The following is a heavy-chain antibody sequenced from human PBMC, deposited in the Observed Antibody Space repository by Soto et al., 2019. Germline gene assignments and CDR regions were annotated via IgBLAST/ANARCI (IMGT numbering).Heavy chain of an antibody. D-gene: IGHD2-15*01. CDR1: GGSISSYF. Sequence: KSSETLSLTCTVSGGSISSYFWGWIRQPPGKGLEWIGSIYYSGGTYYNPSLKSRVTISVDTSKNQFSLKLSSVTAADTAVYYCARHYAVVLYHFDYWGLGTLVTVSS. CDR2: IYYSGGT. CDR3: ARHYAVVLYHFDY. V-gene: IGHV4-39*01. J-gene: IGHJ4*02.